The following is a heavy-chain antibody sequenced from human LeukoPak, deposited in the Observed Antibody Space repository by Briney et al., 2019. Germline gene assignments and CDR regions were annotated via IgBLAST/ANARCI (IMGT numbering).Heavy chain of an antibody. CDR2: IYYSGST. J-gene: IGHJ4*02. Sequence: SETLSLTCTVSGGSISSSSYYWGWIRPPPGKGLEWIGSIYYSGSTYYNPSLKSRVTISVDTSKNQFSLKLSSVTAADTAVYYCASGYGPPLDYWGQGTLVTVSS. V-gene: IGHV4-39*01. CDR3: ASGYGPPLDY. D-gene: IGHD5-12*01. CDR1: GGSISSSSYY.